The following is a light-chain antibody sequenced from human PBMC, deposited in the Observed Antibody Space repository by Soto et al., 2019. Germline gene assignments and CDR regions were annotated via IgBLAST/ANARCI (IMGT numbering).Light chain of an antibody. CDR1: QSVSNNY. Sequence: EIVLTQSPGTLSLSPGERATVSCRASQSVSNNYLAWYQQKPGQAPRLLIYDASNRATGIPDRFSGSGSGTDFTLTISRLEPEDFAVYYCQQYGSSGTFGQGTKVDIK. CDR2: DAS. V-gene: IGKV3-20*01. J-gene: IGKJ1*01. CDR3: QQYGSSGT.